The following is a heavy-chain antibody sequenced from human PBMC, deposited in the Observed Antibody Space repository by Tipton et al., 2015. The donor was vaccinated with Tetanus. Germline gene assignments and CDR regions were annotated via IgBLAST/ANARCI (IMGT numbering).Heavy chain of an antibody. Sequence: SLRLSCAASGFTFDDYAMHWVRQAPGKGLEWVAVFSYDGSNKYYGDSVKGRFTISRDNSRNTLYLQMNSLRAEDTAVYYCARGNSGWYFAGMDVWGQGTTVTVSS. V-gene: IGHV3-30*03. CDR1: GFTFDDYA. J-gene: IGHJ6*02. CDR3: ARGNSGWYFAGMDV. D-gene: IGHD6-19*01. CDR2: FSYDGSNK.